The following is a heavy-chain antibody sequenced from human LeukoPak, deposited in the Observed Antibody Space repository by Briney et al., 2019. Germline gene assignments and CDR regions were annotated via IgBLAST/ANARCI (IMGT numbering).Heavy chain of an antibody. Sequence: SVKVSCKASGGTFSSYAISWVRQAPGQGLEWMGGIIPVFGTANYAQKFQGRVTITADESTSTAYMELSSLRSEDTAVYYCARGEPNKRADYGDSGFDPWGQGTLVTVSS. D-gene: IGHD4-17*01. J-gene: IGHJ5*02. CDR1: GGTFSSYA. V-gene: IGHV1-69*13. CDR3: ARGEPNKRADYGDSGFDP. CDR2: IIPVFGTA.